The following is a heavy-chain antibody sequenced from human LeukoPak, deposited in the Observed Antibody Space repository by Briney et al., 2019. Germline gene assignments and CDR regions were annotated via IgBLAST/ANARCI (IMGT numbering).Heavy chain of an antibody. CDR1: GGTFSSYA. J-gene: IGHJ3*02. D-gene: IGHD1-26*01. CDR3: VRVWPRVVGATTHDAFDI. CDR2: IIPILGIA. Sequence: SVKVSCKASGGTFSSYAISWVRQAPGQGLEWMGRIIPILGIANYAQKFQGGVTITADKSTSTAYMELSSLRSEDTAVYYCVRVWPRVVGATTHDAFDIWGQGTMVTVSS. V-gene: IGHV1-69*04.